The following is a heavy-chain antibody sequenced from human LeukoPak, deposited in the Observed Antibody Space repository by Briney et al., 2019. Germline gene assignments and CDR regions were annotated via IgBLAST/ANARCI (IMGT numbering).Heavy chain of an antibody. CDR1: GGSISSGSYY. J-gene: IGHJ4*02. CDR2: IYTGGST. V-gene: IGHV4-61*02. CDR3: ARAYPIVY. D-gene: IGHD1-26*01. Sequence: SQTLSLICTVSGGSISSGSYYWSWIRQPAGKGLEWIGRIYTGGSTNYNPSLKSRVTISVDTSKNQFSLKLSSVTAADTAVYYCARAYPIVYWGQGTLVTVSS.